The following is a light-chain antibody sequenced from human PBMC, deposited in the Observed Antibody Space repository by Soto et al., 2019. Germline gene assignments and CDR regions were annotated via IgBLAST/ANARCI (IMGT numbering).Light chain of an antibody. CDR1: SSNIGSHS. CDR3: AAWDDSLNSVV. V-gene: IGLV1-44*01. CDR2: SNN. Sequence: QSVLTQPPSASGTPGQRVTISCSGSSSNIGSHSVNWYQQLPGTAPKLLIYSNNQRPSGVPDRFSGSKSGTSVSLAISGLQSEDEADYYCAAWDDSLNSVVLGGGTKLTVL. J-gene: IGLJ2*01.